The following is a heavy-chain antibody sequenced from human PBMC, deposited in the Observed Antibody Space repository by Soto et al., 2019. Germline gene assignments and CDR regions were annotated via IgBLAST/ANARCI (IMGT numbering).Heavy chain of an antibody. Sequence: ASVKVCCKASGYTFTSYVISWVRQAPGQGLEWMGWISAYNGNTNYAQKLQGRVTMTTDTSTSTAYMELRSLRSDDTAVYYCASHYDFWSGYFSGFDPWGQGTLVTVSS. CDR2: ISAYNGNT. V-gene: IGHV1-18*01. D-gene: IGHD3-3*01. CDR3: ASHYDFWSGYFSGFDP. CDR1: GYTFTSYV. J-gene: IGHJ5*02.